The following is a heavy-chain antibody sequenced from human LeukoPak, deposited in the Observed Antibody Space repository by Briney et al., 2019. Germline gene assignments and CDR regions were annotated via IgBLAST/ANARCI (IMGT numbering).Heavy chain of an antibody. D-gene: IGHD3-16*01. J-gene: IGHJ4*02. CDR1: GFTFSSYS. CDR3: TRDGGWRDDY. CDR2: VSSDSTTI. V-gene: IGHV3-48*01. Sequence: GGSLRLSCAASGFTFSSYSMNWVRQAPGKGLEWVSYVSSDSTTIQYADSVKGRFTISRDNAKNSLYLQMNSLRAEDTAVYYCTRDGGWRDDYWGPGTLVTVSS.